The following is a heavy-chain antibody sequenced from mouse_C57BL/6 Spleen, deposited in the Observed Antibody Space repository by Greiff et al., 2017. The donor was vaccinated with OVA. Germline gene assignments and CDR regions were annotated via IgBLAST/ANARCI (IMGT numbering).Heavy chain of an antibody. CDR3: ARTDNPYWYFDV. D-gene: IGHD1-3*01. V-gene: IGHV1-52*01. CDR1: GYTFTSYW. J-gene: IGHJ1*03. CDR2: IDPSDSET. Sequence: QVQLKQPGAELVRPGSSVKLSCKASGYTFTSYWMHWVKQRPIQGLEWIGNIDPSDSETHYNQKFKDKATLTVDKSSSTAYMQLSSLTSEDSAIYYCARTDNPYWYFDVWGTGTAVTVSS.